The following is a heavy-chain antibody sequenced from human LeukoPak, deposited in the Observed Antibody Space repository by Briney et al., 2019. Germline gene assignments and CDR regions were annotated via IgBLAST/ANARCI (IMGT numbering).Heavy chain of an antibody. V-gene: IGHV1-18*01. D-gene: IGHD3-22*01. CDR2: IGSYGGDT. Sequence: ASVKVSCKATSRISWVRQAPGQGLEWMGWIGSYGGDTYYAQKFQGRVTVTTDTSTSTVYMELRNLRSDDTAVYHCARDLWNFYDDSGYYRDFDSWGQGTLVTVSS. CDR3: ARDLWNFYDDSGYYRDFDS. CDR1: TSR. J-gene: IGHJ5*01.